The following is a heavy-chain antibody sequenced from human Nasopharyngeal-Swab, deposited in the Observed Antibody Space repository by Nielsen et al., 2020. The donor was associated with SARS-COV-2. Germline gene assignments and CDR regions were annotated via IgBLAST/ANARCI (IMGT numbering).Heavy chain of an antibody. J-gene: IGHJ4*02. Sequence: ASVKVSCKASGYTFTSYYMHWVRQAPGQGLEWMGRINPNSGGTNYAQKFQGRVTMTRDTSISTAYMELSRLRSDDTAVYYCARPDSGSSVFDYWGQGTLVTVSS. V-gene: IGHV1-2*06. CDR1: GYTFTSYY. CDR2: INPNSGGT. D-gene: IGHD6-6*01. CDR3: ARPDSGSSVFDY.